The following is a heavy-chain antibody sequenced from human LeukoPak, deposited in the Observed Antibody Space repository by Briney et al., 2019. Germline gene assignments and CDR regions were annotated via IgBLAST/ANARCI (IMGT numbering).Heavy chain of an antibody. Sequence: SETLSLTCTVSGDSITSSNFFWRWIRQPPGGDLEWIGYMPYNGGASYNPSLRSRTTISLDTSKNEFSLRLTSVTAPDTAIYYCAREVNVAAGSDGFDIWGPGTMVTVSP. CDR1: GDSITSSNFF. V-gene: IGHV4-30-4*01. J-gene: IGHJ3*02. D-gene: IGHD5-24*01. CDR3: AREVNVAAGSDGFDI. CDR2: MPYNGGA.